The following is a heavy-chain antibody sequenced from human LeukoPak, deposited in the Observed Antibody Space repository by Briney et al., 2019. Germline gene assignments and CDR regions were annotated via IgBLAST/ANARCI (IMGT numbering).Heavy chain of an antibody. CDR2: IYYSGST. Sequence: PSETLSLTCTVSGGSINSYYWSWIRQPPGKGLEWIGSIYYSGSTKYNPSLKSRVTISVDTSKNQFSLKLSSVTAADPAVYYCARVRCISTSCPIDYWGQGTLVTVSS. V-gene: IGHV4-59*01. J-gene: IGHJ4*02. D-gene: IGHD2-2*01. CDR1: GGSINSYY. CDR3: ARVRCISTSCPIDY.